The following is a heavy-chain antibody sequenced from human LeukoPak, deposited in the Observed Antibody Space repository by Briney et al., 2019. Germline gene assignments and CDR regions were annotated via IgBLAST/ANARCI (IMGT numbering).Heavy chain of an antibody. CDR2: IRYDGSNK. J-gene: IGHJ3*02. V-gene: IGHV3-30*02. D-gene: IGHD3-22*01. CDR1: GFTFSSYG. Sequence: GGALRLSCAASGFTFSSYGMHWVRQAPGKGLEWVAFIRYDGSNKYYADSVKGRFTISRDNSKNTLYMQMNSLRAEDTAVYYCAKDHDYYDSSGYYGLGAFDIWGQGTMVTVSS. CDR3: AKDHDYYDSSGYYGLGAFDI.